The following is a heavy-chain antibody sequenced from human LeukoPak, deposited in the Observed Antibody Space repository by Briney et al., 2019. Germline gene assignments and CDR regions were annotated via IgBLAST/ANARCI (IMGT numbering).Heavy chain of an antibody. CDR2: IYYSGST. V-gene: IGHV4-59*08. J-gene: IGHJ4*02. CDR3: ARVSRIAVAGLFDY. D-gene: IGHD6-19*01. Sequence: SETLSLTCTVSGGSISSYYWSWIRQPPGKGLEWIGYIYYSGSTNYNPSLKSRVTISVDTSTNQFSLKMSSVTAADTAVYYCARVSRIAVAGLFDYWGQGTLVTVSS. CDR1: GGSISSYY.